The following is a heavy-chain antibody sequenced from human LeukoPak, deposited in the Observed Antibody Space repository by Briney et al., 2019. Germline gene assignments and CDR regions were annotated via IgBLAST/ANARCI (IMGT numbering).Heavy chain of an antibody. CDR1: GFTFSDYY. V-gene: IGHV3-11*04. D-gene: IGHD3-22*01. Sequence: PGGSLRLSCVASGFTFSDYYMSWLRQAPGKGLEWVSYISHSSSTIYYADSVKGRFTISRDNAKNSLYLQMDSLRAEDTSVYYCARRGSSSGYYVSWGQGTLVTVSS. J-gene: IGHJ4*02. CDR3: ARRGSSSGYYVS. CDR2: ISHSSSTI.